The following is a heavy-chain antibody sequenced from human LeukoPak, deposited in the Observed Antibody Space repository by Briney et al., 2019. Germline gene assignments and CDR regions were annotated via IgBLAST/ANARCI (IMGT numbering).Heavy chain of an antibody. J-gene: IGHJ4*02. CDR1: GYTFTDYY. V-gene: IGHV1-2*02. D-gene: IGHD4-17*01. CDR3: ARDNYGTLDY. Sequence: GASVKVSCKVSGYTFTDYYIHWVRQAPGQGREWMGWTSPKGAGAMSAQRFQGRITMTGDTSISTVYMELDRLTFDDTAEYYCARDNYGTLDYWGQGTLVTVSS. CDR2: TSPKGAGA.